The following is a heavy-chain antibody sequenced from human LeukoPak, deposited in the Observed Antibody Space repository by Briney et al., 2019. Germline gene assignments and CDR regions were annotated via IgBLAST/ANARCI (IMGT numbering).Heavy chain of an antibody. J-gene: IGHJ4*02. CDR2: IIPIFGTA. Sequence: SVKVSYEASGGTFSSYAISWVRQAPGQGLEWMGRIIPIFGTANYAQKFQGRVTITADKSTSTAYMELSSLRSEDTAVYYCAIDLGLVRTVYFDYWGQGTLVTVSS. CDR3: AIDLGLVRTVYFDY. V-gene: IGHV1-69*06. CDR1: GGTFSSYA. D-gene: IGHD6-19*01.